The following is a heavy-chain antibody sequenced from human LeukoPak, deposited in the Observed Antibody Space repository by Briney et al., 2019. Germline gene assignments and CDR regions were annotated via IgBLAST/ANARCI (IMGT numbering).Heavy chain of an antibody. CDR2: IYSGGST. V-gene: IGHV3-53*01. Sequence: GGSLRLSCAASGFTVSSNYMSWVRQAPGKGLEWVSVIYSGGSTYYADSVKGRFTISRDNSKNTLYLQMNSLRAEDTAVYYCARDGNYYDSGGYVFDYWGQGTLVTVSS. J-gene: IGHJ4*02. CDR1: GFTVSSNY. D-gene: IGHD3-22*01. CDR3: ARDGNYYDSGGYVFDY.